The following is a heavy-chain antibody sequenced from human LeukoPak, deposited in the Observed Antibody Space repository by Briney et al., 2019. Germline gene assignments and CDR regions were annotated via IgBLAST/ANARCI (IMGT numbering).Heavy chain of an antibody. CDR3: AKDRVATVTTFNDY. D-gene: IGHD4-17*01. V-gene: IGHV3-30*14. J-gene: IGHJ4*02. CDR2: ISYHGSNK. CDR1: GFKFSSYA. Sequence: PGGSLRLSCAASGFKFSSYAMHWVRQTPGKGLEWVAVISYHGSNKFYADSVKGRFTISRDNSKNTLYLQMNSLRAEDTAMYYCAKDRVATVTTFNDYWGQGTLVTVSS.